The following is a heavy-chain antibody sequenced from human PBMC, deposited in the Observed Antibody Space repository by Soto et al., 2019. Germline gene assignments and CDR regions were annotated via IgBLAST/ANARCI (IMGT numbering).Heavy chain of an antibody. Sequence: QVQLVQSGAEVKKPGSSVKVSCKASGGTFSSYAINWVRQAPGQGLEWMGGILPSFGTTNYAQKFQGRATITADKSTSTAYMELSSLRSEDTAVYYCARSPLGVVVVAATRNNWFDPWGQGTLVTVSS. CDR2: ILPSFGTT. CDR1: GGTFSSYA. V-gene: IGHV1-69*06. J-gene: IGHJ5*02. D-gene: IGHD2-15*01. CDR3: ARSPLGVVVVAATRNNWFDP.